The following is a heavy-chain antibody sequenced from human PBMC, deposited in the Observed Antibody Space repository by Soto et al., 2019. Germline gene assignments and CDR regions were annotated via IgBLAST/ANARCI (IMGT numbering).Heavy chain of an antibody. Sequence: QVQLVPSGAEVKKPGSSVKVSCKASGGTFSSYTISWVRQAPGQGLEWMGRIIPILGIANYAQKFQGRVTITADKSTSTAYMELSSLRSEDTAVYYCALHGPYGSGSNYYYGMDVWGQGTTVTVSS. CDR3: ALHGPYGSGSNYYYGMDV. CDR1: GGTFSSYT. D-gene: IGHD3-10*01. V-gene: IGHV1-69*02. CDR2: IIPILGIA. J-gene: IGHJ6*02.